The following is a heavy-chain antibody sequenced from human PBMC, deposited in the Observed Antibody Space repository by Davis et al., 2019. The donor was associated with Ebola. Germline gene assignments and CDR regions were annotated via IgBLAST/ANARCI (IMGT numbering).Heavy chain of an antibody. V-gene: IGHV1-18*01. J-gene: IGHJ5*02. D-gene: IGHD3-3*01. CDR3: ARGPLYYEFWSGYYRWFDP. CDR1: GYTFTSYG. CDR2: ISAYNGNT. Sequence: ASVPVSCKASGYTFTSYGISWVRQAPGQGLEWMGWISAYNGNTNYAQKLQGRVTMTTDTSTSTAYMELRSLRSDDTAVYYCARGPLYYEFWSGYYRWFDPWGQGTLVTVSS.